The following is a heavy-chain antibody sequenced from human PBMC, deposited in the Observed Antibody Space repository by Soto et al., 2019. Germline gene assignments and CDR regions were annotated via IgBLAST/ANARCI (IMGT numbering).Heavy chain of an antibody. CDR1: GYTFTTYD. Sequence: ASVKVSCKASGYTFTTYDINWVRQATGQGLEWMGWMNPNSRNTGYAQKFQGRVTTTSNTSISTAYMELSSLRSEDTAVYYCARQTSSSSPDYYYYYGMDVWGQGTTVTVSS. CDR2: MNPNSRNT. V-gene: IGHV1-8*01. CDR3: ARQTSSSSPDYYYYYGMDV. D-gene: IGHD6-6*01. J-gene: IGHJ6*02.